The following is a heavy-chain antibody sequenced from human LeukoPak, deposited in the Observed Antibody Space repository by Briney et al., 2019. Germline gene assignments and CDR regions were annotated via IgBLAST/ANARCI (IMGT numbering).Heavy chain of an antibody. V-gene: IGHV3-74*01. CDR3: ARDLMSSGLENWFDP. J-gene: IGHJ5*02. CDR1: GFTFSSYW. Sequence: GGSLRLSCAASGFTFSSYWMHWVRQAPGKGLVWVSRINSDESSTSYADSVKGRFTISRDNAKNTLYLQMNSLRAEDTAVYYCARDLMSSGLENWFDPWGQGTLVTVSS. CDR2: INSDESST. D-gene: IGHD6-19*01.